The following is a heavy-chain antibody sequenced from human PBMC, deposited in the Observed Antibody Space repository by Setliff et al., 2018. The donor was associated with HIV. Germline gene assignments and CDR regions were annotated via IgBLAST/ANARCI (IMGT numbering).Heavy chain of an antibody. D-gene: IGHD3-22*01. V-gene: IGHV3-15*01. CDR1: GFTFSNSW. Sequence: GGSLRLSCAASGFTFSNSWMTWVRQAPGKGLEWVGRIKTKTQRGTTDYAAPAKGRSIISRDDSKNTLYLQMNSLRSEDTAVYYCVTGVGTSSVDYWGQGTMVTVTS. J-gene: IGHJ4*02. CDR2: IKTKTQRGTT. CDR3: VTGVGTSSVDY.